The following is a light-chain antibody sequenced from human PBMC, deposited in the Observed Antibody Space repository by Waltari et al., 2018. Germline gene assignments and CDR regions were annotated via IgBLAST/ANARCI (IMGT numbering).Light chain of an antibody. J-gene: IGKJ2*01. Sequence: IVVTQSPDSLAVSLAVKATIPCKCSQSILYSANNKNFLAWFQKKPGQPPKLLNSWSSTRESGVPDRFSGSGSGTEFSLTISGLQAEDVAVYYCQQYYRNPYTFGQGTNLEI. CDR2: WSS. CDR1: QSILYSANNKNF. CDR3: QQYYRNPYT. V-gene: IGKV4-1*01.